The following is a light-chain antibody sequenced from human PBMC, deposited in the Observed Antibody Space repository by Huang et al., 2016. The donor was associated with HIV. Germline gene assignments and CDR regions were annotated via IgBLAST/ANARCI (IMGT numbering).Light chain of an antibody. Sequence: EIVLTQSPATLSLYPGERATLSCRASQSVSRYLAWYQQTPGQATRLLIYDDSNMATGIPARFSCSGSGTDFTLTISSLETDDSAVYYCQQRSNWPPLTFGGGTKVEIK. CDR1: QSVSRY. J-gene: IGKJ4*01. CDR3: QQRSNWPPLT. CDR2: DDS. V-gene: IGKV3-11*01.